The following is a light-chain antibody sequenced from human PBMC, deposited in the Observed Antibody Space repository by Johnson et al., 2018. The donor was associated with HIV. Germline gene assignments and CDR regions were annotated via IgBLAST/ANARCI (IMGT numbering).Light chain of an antibody. Sequence: QSVLTQPPSVSAAPGQKVTISCSGGSSNIGNNYVSWYQQLPGTAPKLLIYENDRRPSGIPDRFSGSKSGTSASLGITGLQTGDEADYSCGTWDISLRKVFGTGTKVTVL. CDR1: SSNIGNNY. J-gene: IGLJ1*01. V-gene: IGLV1-51*02. CDR2: END. CDR3: GTWDISLRKV.